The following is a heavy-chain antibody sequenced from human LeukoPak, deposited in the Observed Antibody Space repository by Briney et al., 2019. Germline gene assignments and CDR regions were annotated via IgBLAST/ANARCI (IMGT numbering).Heavy chain of an antibody. CDR1: GYSFTSYW. CDR3: ARHTRQWLVLSPPDY. V-gene: IGHV5-51*01. D-gene: IGHD6-19*01. CDR2: IYPGDSDT. Sequence: GESLKISCKGSGYSFTSYWIGWVRQMPGKGLEWMGIIYPGDSDTRYSPSFQGQVTISADKSISTAYLQWSSLKASDTAMYYCARHTRQWLVLSPPDYWGQGTLVTVSS. J-gene: IGHJ4*02.